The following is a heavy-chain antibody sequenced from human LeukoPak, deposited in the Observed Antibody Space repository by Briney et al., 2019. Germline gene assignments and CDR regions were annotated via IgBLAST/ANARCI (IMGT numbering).Heavy chain of an antibody. Sequence: PSETLSLTCTVSGGSISSYYWSWIRQPAGKGLEWIGRIYTSGSTNYNPSLKSRVTMSVDTSKNQFSLKLSSVTAADTAVYYCARLSPMTTFSPTVRYYYYYMDVWGKGTTVTVSS. J-gene: IGHJ6*03. CDR3: ARLSPMTTFSPTVRYYYYYMDV. CDR2: IYTSGST. D-gene: IGHD4-11*01. V-gene: IGHV4-4*07. CDR1: GGSISSYY.